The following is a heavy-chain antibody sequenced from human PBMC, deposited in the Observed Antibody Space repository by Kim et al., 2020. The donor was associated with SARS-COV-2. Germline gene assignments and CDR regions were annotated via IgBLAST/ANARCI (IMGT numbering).Heavy chain of an antibody. J-gene: IGHJ5*02. CDR3: AREKGRRIAAAGSGWFDP. D-gene: IGHD6-13*01. Sequence: ASVKVSCKASGYTFTSYYMHWVRQAPGQGLEWMGIINPSGGSTSYAQKFQGRVTMTRDTSTSTVYMELSSLRSEDTAVYYCAREKGRRIAAAGSGWFDPWGQGTLVTVSS. CDR2: INPSGGST. CDR1: GYTFTSYY. V-gene: IGHV1-46*01.